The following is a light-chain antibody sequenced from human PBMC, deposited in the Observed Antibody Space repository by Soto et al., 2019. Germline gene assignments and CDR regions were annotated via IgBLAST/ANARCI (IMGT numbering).Light chain of an antibody. CDR1: QSISNW. V-gene: IGKV1-5*03. CDR3: RQYVSYPVT. CDR2: KAS. Sequence: DIQMTQSPSTLSASIGDRVTITCRASQSISNWLAWYQQKPGKAPNLLIYKASSLESGVPSRFSGSGSGTAFTLTISSLQPDDFATYYCRQYVSYPVTFGGGTKVEMK. J-gene: IGKJ4*01.